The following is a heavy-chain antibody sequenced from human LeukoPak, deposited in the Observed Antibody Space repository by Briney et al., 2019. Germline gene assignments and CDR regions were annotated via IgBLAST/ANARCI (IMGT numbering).Heavy chain of an antibody. CDR2: ISSNGGST. CDR3: ARDWDFWSGEYFDY. D-gene: IGHD3-3*01. CDR1: GFTFSSYA. Sequence: GGSLRLSCAASGFTFSSYAMHWVRQAPGKGLEYVSAISSNGGSTYYANSVKGRFTISRDNAKNSLYLQMNSLRAEDTAVYYCARDWDFWSGEYFDYWGQGTLVTVSS. V-gene: IGHV3-64*01. J-gene: IGHJ4*02.